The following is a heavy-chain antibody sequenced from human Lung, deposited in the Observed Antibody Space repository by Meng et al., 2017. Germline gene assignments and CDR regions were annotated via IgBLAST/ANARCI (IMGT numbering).Heavy chain of an antibody. D-gene: IGHD2-15*01. CDR3: ASLLHSGNFDY. V-gene: IGHV4-39*07. CDR1: GGSISSGLYY. J-gene: IGHJ4*02. CDR2: ISYSGNT. Sequence: LQHLDPGPELVKPSETLSHTRTVSGGSISSGLYYWGWIRQPPGKGLEWIGIISYSGNTFYNPSLKSRVTISLDRSKNQFSLRLDSVTAADTAVYHCASLLHSGNFDYWGQGMLVTVSS.